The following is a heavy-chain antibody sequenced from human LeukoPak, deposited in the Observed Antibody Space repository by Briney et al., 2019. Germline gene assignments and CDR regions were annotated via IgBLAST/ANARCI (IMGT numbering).Heavy chain of an antibody. CDR3: ARLGSSSDYYYYGMDV. D-gene: IGHD6-6*01. Sequence: GESLKISCKGSGYSFTSYWIGWVRQMPGKGLEWMGIIYPGDSDTRYSPSFQGQVTISADKSISTAYLQWSSLKASDTAMYYCARLGSSSDYYYYGMDVWGQGTTVTVFS. CDR1: GYSFTSYW. J-gene: IGHJ6*02. V-gene: IGHV5-51*01. CDR2: IYPGDSDT.